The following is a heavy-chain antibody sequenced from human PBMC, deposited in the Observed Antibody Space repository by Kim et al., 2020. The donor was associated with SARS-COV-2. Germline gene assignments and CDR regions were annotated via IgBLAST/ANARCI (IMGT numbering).Heavy chain of an antibody. D-gene: IGHD3-10*01. CDR2: LSSGSKT. V-gene: IGHV3-53*01. CDR1: GFTVTSNY. J-gene: IGHJ5*02. Sequence: GGSLRLSCAVSGFTVTSNYMSWVRQAPGKGLEWVSTLSSGSKTDYADSVKGRFTISRDNSKNTLYLQMNSLRVEDTAVYYCAKGGAPGYYRGPFVLWGQG. CDR3: AKGGAPGYYRGPFVL.